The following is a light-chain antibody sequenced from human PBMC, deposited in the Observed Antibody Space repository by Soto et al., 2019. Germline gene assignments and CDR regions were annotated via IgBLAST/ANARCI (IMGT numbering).Light chain of an antibody. J-gene: IGKJ1*01. CDR1: QSVSIW. V-gene: IGKV1-5*01. CDR3: QQYYEHPWM. Sequence: DIHMTQSPATLSASVGDRVAITCRASQSVSIWLAWYKQKPGNAPRLLIYEAFSLKSGVPSRFSGSGSGTEFTLIISSMQPDDFATYYCQQYYEHPWMFGQGTKVEIK. CDR2: EAF.